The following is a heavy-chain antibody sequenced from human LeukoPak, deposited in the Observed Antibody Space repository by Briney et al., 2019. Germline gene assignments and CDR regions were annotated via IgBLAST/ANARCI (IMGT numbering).Heavy chain of an antibody. CDR3: ARDRARYCSGGSCPLDY. Sequence: GASVKVSCKASGYTFTGYYMHWVRQAPGQGLEWMGRINPNSGGTNYAQKFQGRVTMTRDTSISAAFIALSELRSDDTAVCYCARDRARYCSGGSCPLDYWGQGTLVTVSS. CDR1: GYTFTGYY. CDR2: INPNSGGT. V-gene: IGHV1-2*06. J-gene: IGHJ4*02. D-gene: IGHD2-15*01.